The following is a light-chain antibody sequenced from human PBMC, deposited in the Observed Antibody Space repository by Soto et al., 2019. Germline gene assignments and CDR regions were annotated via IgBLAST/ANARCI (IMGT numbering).Light chain of an antibody. CDR3: QSADSSGTRV. Sequence: SYELTQSPSVSVSPGQTARITCSGDALPKQYAYWYQQKPGQAPVLVIYKDSERPSGIPERFSGSSSGTTVTLTISGVQAEDEADYYCQSADSSGTRVFGGGTKLTVL. CDR1: ALPKQY. CDR2: KDS. J-gene: IGLJ3*02. V-gene: IGLV3-25*03.